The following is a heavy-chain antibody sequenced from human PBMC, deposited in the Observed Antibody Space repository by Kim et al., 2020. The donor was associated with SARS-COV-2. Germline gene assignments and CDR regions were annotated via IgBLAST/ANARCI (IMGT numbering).Heavy chain of an antibody. V-gene: IGHV3-64D*09. CDR2: ISSNGGST. Sequence: GGSLRLSCSASGFTFSSYAMHWVRQAPGKGLEYVSAISSNGGSTYYADSVKGGFTISRDNSKNTLYLQMSSLRAEDTAVYYCVKVIGGSGSSWYSFDYWGQGTLVTVSS. CDR1: GFTFSSYA. CDR3: VKVIGGSGSSWYSFDY. J-gene: IGHJ4*02. D-gene: IGHD6-13*01.